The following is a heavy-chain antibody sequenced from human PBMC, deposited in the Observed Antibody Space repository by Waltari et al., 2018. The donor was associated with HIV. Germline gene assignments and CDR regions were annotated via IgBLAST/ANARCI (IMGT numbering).Heavy chain of an antibody. J-gene: IGHJ3*01. CDR3: VKDSGRAADVFDL. CDR2: IRGGGET. CDR1: GFIFTDFA. V-gene: IGHV3-23*01. D-gene: IGHD3-10*01. Sequence: QLLESGGGLVEPGGSLRLSCAASGFIFTDFAMDWVRQAPGKGLEWVSAIRGGGETFYADSVKGRFTISRDNSKNTLYLQMNSRRADDAAVYYRVKDSGRAADVFDLWGQGTMVTVSS.